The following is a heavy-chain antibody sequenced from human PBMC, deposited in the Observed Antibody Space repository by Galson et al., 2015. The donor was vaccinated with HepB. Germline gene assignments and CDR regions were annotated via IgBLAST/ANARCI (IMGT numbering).Heavy chain of an antibody. D-gene: IGHD3-22*01. J-gene: IGHJ5*02. CDR1: GFTFSSYG. V-gene: IGHV3-33*01. Sequence: SLRLSCAASGFTFSSYGIHWVRQAPGKGLEWVAVIWYDGSNKYYVDSVKGRFTISRDNSKNTVYLQMNSLRAEDTAVYYCARDYDSSGYSPLFDPWGQGTLVTVSS. CDR2: IWYDGSNK. CDR3: ARDYDSSGYSPLFDP.